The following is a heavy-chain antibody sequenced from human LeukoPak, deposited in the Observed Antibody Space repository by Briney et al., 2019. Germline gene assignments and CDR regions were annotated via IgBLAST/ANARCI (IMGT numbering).Heavy chain of an antibody. Sequence: QPARCLRLSCAASGFTFSSYGMDWDRQAPGKGLQWVAVISYDGTNNFYADSVKGRFTIYRYNSKNTLYVQMNSLRVEDTAVYYCAKDRVILGASYYFDYWGQGTLVTVSS. D-gene: IGHD1-26*01. CDR1: GFTFSSYG. J-gene: IGHJ4*02. CDR2: ISYDGTNN. V-gene: IGHV3-30*18. CDR3: AKDRVILGASYYFDY.